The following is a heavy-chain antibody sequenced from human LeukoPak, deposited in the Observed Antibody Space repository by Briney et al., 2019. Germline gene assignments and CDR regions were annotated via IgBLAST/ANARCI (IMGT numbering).Heavy chain of an antibody. CDR3: ARRGGRDLYYFDY. CDR1: GGSISSSNYY. Sequence: SETLSLTCTVSGGSISSSNYYWGWNRQPPGKGLEWIGNIYYSGSTYQNPSLKRRVTISVDTSRNQFSLKLSSVTAADTAVYYCARRGGRDLYYFDYWSQGTLVTVSS. D-gene: IGHD2-15*01. CDR2: IYYSGST. V-gene: IGHV4-39*01. J-gene: IGHJ4*02.